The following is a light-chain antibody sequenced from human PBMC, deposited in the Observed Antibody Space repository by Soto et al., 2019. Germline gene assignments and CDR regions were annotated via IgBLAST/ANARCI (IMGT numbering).Light chain of an antibody. Sequence: QSALTQPASVSGSPGQSITISCTGTSSDVGGFDYVSWFQHYPGKAPKLIIFDVTNRPSGISHRFSGSKSGNTASLTTSGLLTEDEADYYCTSYSDGATLLVFGGGTKVTVL. CDR2: DVT. CDR3: TSYSDGATLLV. V-gene: IGLV2-14*03. CDR1: SSDVGGFDY. J-gene: IGLJ3*02.